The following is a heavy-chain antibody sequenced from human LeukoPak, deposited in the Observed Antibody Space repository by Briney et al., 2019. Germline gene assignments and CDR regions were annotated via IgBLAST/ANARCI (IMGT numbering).Heavy chain of an antibody. CDR1: GGSISSSSYY. D-gene: IGHD5-18*01. Sequence: SETLSLTCTVSGGSISSSSYYWGWIRQPPGKGLEWIGSIYYSGSTYYNPSLKSRATISVDTSKNQFSLKLSSVTAADTAVYYCARQGGAVYSYGYYGWYFDLWGRGTLVTVSS. CDR3: ARQGGAVYSYGYYGWYFDL. V-gene: IGHV4-39*01. CDR2: IYYSGST. J-gene: IGHJ2*01.